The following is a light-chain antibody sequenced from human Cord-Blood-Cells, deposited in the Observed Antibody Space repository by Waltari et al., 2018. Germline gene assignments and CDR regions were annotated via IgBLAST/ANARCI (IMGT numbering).Light chain of an antibody. V-gene: IGLV2-23*01. Sequence: QSALTQHASVLGSPGKWITTPCTGTSRDVGSHTLVSWSQQHPGKPPKHMVYEGSKRPSGVSNRFSDSKSDNTASLTISGLQAEDEADYYCCSYAGSSTWVFGGGTKLTVL. CDR1: SRDVGSHTL. CDR3: CSYAGSSTWV. CDR2: EGS. J-gene: IGLJ3*02.